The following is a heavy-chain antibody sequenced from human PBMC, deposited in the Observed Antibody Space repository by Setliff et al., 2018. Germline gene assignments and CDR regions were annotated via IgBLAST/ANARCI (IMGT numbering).Heavy chain of an antibody. J-gene: IGHJ3*02. V-gene: IGHV4-38-2*01. CDR3: ARLIWCAKMQLPHDVFDI. Sequence: SETLSLTCAVSYYSISSGYYWGWIRQPPGKGLEWIGSMYNSGSTYYSPSLESRVTISVDMSKNHLSLKLSSMTAADTAVYYCARLIWCAKMQLPHDVFDIWGQGTMVTVSS. D-gene: IGHD2-2*01. CDR1: YYSISSGYY. CDR2: MYNSGST.